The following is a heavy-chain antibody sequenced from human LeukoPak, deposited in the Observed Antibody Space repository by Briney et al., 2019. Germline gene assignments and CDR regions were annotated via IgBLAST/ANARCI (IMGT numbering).Heavy chain of an antibody. CDR2: IYYSGST. D-gene: IGHD3-22*01. CDR3: ARVRGYYYDSSGYYYVPTLLDY. V-gene: IGHV4-31*03. J-gene: IGHJ4*02. CDR1: GGSISSGGYY. Sequence: PSETLSLACTVSGGSISSGGYYWSWIRQPPGKGLEWIGYIYYSGSTYYNPSLNSRFTISVDTSKNQFSLTLRSVTAPDTAVYYCARVRGYYYDSSGYYYVPTLLDYWGQGTLVTVSS.